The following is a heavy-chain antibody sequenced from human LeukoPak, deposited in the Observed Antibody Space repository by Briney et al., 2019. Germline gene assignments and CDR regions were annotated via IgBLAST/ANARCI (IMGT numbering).Heavy chain of an antibody. Sequence: EASMTVSCKASGHSFNAYYIHWVRQAPGQGLQWMGRIDPNSGDTKYTQKFQGRVSMTRDTSISTAYMELSRLTSDDTAVYYCATFTAPRNAFDLWGQGTMVTVSS. D-gene: IGHD3-16*01. V-gene: IGHV1-2*06. J-gene: IGHJ3*01. CDR3: ATFTAPRNAFDL. CDR1: GHSFNAYY. CDR2: IDPNSGDT.